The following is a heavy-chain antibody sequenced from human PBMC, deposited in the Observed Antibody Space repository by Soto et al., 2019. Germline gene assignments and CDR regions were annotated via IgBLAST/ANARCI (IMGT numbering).Heavy chain of an antibody. CDR2: ISYDGSNK. J-gene: IGHJ6*02. V-gene: IGHV3-30*18. D-gene: IGHD5-18*01. Sequence: GGSLRLSCAASGFTFSSYGMHWVRQAPGKGLEWVAVISYDGSNKYYADSVKGRFTISRDNSKNTLYLQMNSLRAEDTAVYYCAKGQLWPHFAGGPPDVWGQGTTVTVSS. CDR1: GFTFSSYG. CDR3: AKGQLWPHFAGGPPDV.